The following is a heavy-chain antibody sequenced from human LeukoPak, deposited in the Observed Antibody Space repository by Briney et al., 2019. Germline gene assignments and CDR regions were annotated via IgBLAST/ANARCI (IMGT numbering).Heavy chain of an antibody. Sequence: TLSLTCTVSGGSISSGAYYWSWIRQHPGKGLEWIGYIYYSGSTYYNPSLKSRVTISIDTSTNQFSLKLSSVTAADTAVYYFASLVAARGYFANWGQGTLVTVSS. V-gene: IGHV4-31*03. CDR3: ASLVAARGYFAN. J-gene: IGHJ4*02. D-gene: IGHD2-15*01. CDR2: IYYSGST. CDR1: GGSISSGAYY.